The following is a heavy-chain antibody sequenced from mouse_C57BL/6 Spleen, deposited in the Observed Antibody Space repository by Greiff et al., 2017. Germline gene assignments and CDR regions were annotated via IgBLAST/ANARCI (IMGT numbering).Heavy chain of an antibody. V-gene: IGHV1-59*01. CDR1: GYTFTSYW. J-gene: IGHJ2*01. CDR3: ARSVITTVVAHFDY. D-gene: IGHD1-1*01. CDR2: IDPSDSYT. Sequence: VQLQQPGAELVRPGTSVTLSCKASGYTFTSYWMPWVKQRPGQGLEWIGVIDPSDSYTNYNQKFKGKATLTVDTSSSTAYMQLSSLTSEDSAVXYCARSVITTVVAHFDYWGQGTTLTVSS.